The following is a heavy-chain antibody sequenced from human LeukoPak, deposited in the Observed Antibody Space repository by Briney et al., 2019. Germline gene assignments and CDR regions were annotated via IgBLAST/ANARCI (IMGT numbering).Heavy chain of an antibody. CDR2: IYHSGST. D-gene: IGHD2-2*01. Sequence: SETLSLTCTVSGGSISSGDYYWSWIRQPPGKGLEWIGYIYHSGSTYYNPFLKSRVTISADRSKNQFSLKLSSVTAADTAVYYCARGARSSTSFNWFDPWGQGTLVTVSS. CDR1: GGSISSGDYY. CDR3: ARGARSSTSFNWFDP. J-gene: IGHJ5*02. V-gene: IGHV4-30-2*01.